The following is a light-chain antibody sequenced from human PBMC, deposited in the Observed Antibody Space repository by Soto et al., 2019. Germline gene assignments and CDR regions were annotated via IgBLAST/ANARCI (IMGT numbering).Light chain of an antibody. CDR2: GAS. CDR3: HHSKMT. J-gene: IGKJ1*01. Sequence: EIVLTQSPATLSLSPGERATLSCRASQSVSSSYLAWYQQKPGQAPRLLIYGASSRATGIPDRFSGSGSGTDFTLTIIRLEPEDFAVYYWHHSKMTFGQGTKVDIK. V-gene: IGKV3-20*01. CDR1: QSVSSSY.